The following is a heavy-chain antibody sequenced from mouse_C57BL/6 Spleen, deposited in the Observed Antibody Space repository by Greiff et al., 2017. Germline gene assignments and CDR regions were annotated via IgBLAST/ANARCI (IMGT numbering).Heavy chain of an antibody. V-gene: IGHV5-9-1*02. CDR2: ISSGGDYI. CDR3: TRDYGSSFYFDY. D-gene: IGHD1-1*01. Sequence: DVMLVESGEGLVKPGGSLKLSCAASGFTFSSYAMSWVRQTPEKRLEWVAYISSGGDYIYYADTVKGRFTISRDNARNTLYLQMSSLKSEDTAMYYCTRDYGSSFYFDYWGQGTTLTVSS. J-gene: IGHJ2*01. CDR1: GFTFSSYA.